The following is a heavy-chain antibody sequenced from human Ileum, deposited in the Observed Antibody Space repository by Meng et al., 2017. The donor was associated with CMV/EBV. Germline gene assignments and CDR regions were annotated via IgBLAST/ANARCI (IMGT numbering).Heavy chain of an antibody. CDR2: INPSRGNT. Sequence: SCKASGYTFTSSYFHWVRQAPRQGLEWMGMINPSRGNTIYAQRFQGRVTMTRDTSTSTVYMELSSLTSEDTAVYYCARGTYGTYFDYWGQGTLVTVSS. J-gene: IGHJ4*02. CDR3: ARGTYGTYFDY. V-gene: IGHV1-46*01. CDR1: GYTFTSSY. D-gene: IGHD3-10*01.